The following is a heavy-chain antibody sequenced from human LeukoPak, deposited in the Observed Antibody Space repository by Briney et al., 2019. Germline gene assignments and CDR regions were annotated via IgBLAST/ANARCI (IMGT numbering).Heavy chain of an antibody. J-gene: IGHJ5*02. CDR2: ISSSSSYI. D-gene: IGHD6-13*01. Sequence: PGGSLRLSCTASGFTFSSYSMNWVRQAPGKGLEWVSSISSSSSYIYYADSVKGRFTISRDNAKNSLYLQMNSLRAEDMALYYCAKGDSSSLFNWFDPWGQGTLVTVSS. CDR3: AKGDSSSLFNWFDP. CDR1: GFTFSSYS. V-gene: IGHV3-21*04.